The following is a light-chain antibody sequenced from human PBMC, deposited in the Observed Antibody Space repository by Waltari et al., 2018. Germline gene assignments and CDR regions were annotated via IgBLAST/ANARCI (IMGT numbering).Light chain of an antibody. Sequence: QTVVTQEPSLTVSPGGTVTLTCASSTGPVASAHYPRWFQQLPGQAPRALIFSSTNTYSWTPARFSRSLLGDKAALTLSSVQPEAECHYYCPLHFGGDNLVFCGVTRLTVL. CDR1: TGPVASAHY. J-gene: IGLJ3*02. V-gene: IGLV7-43*01. CDR3: PLHFGGDNLV. CDR2: SST.